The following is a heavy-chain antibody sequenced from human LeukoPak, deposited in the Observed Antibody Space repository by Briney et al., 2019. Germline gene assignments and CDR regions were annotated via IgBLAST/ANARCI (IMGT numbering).Heavy chain of an antibody. CDR2: ISAYNGNT. CDR3: ARTGYSYGYYYYYMDV. J-gene: IGHJ6*03. CDR1: GYTFTGYY. V-gene: IGHV1-18*04. D-gene: IGHD5-18*01. Sequence: GASVKVSCKASGYTFTGYYMHWVRQAPGQGLEWMGWISAYNGNTNYAQKLQGRVTMTTDTSTSTAYMELRSLRSDDTAVYYCARTGYSYGYYYYYMDVWGKGTTVTVSS.